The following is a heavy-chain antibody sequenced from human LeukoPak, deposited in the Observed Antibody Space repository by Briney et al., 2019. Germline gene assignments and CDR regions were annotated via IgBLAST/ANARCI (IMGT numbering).Heavy chain of an antibody. CDR2: IGTAGEI. Sequence: GGSLRLSCAASGFTFRSYDMHWVRQATGKGLEWVSGIGTAGEIYYPGSVKGRFTISRDNAKNSLYLQMDRLRAEDTAVYYCARDLILADNGGSSAHDYWGQGTLVTVSS. CDR3: ARDLILADNGGSSAHDY. V-gene: IGHV3-13*01. J-gene: IGHJ4*02. CDR1: GFTFRSYD. D-gene: IGHD2-15*01.